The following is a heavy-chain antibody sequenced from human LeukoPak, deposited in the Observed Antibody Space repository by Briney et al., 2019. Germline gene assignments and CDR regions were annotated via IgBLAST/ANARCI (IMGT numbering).Heavy chain of an antibody. J-gene: IGHJ4*02. CDR2: ISSSGSTI. CDR1: GFTFSSYA. CDR3: ARDPDYYGSGTYFNHYFDY. D-gene: IGHD3-10*01. Sequence: GGSLRLSCAASGFTFSSYAMSWVRQAPGKGLEWVSYISSSGSTIYYADSVKGRFTISRDNAKNSLYLQMNSLRAEDTAVYYCARDPDYYGSGTYFNHYFDYWGQGTLVTVSS. V-gene: IGHV3-48*04.